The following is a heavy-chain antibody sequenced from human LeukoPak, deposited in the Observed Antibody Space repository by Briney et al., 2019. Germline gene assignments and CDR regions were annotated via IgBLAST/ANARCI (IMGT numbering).Heavy chain of an antibody. Sequence: SVTVSCKASGGTFSSYAISWVRQAPGQGLECMGGIIPIFGTANYAQKFQGRVTITADESTSTAYMELSSLRSEDTAVYYCARGDTADYYYYGMDVWGQGTTVTVSS. CDR1: GGTFSSYA. CDR3: ARGDTADYYYYGMDV. CDR2: IIPIFGTA. D-gene: IGHD5-18*01. J-gene: IGHJ6*02. V-gene: IGHV1-69*01.